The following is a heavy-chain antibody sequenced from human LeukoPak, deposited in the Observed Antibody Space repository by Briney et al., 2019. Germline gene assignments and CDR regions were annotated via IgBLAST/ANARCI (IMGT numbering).Heavy chain of an antibody. CDR1: GFTFSSYG. V-gene: IGHV3-30*02. D-gene: IGHD2-15*01. Sequence: GGSLRLSCAASGFTFSSYGMHWVRQAPGKGLEGVAFIRYDGSNKYYADSVKGRFTISRDNSKNTLYLQMNSLRAEDTAVYYRAKNGDRGAYCSGGSCYPYYYYYMDVWGKGTTVTISS. CDR2: IRYDGSNK. J-gene: IGHJ6*03. CDR3: AKNGDRGAYCSGGSCYPYYYYYMDV.